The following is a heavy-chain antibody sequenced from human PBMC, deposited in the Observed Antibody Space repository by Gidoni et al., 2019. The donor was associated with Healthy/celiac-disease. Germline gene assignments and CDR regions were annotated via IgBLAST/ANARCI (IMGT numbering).Heavy chain of an antibody. Sequence: EVQLLESGGGLLQPGGSLRLSCAASGFTFSSYAMSWVRQAPGKGLEWVSAISGSGGSTYYADSVKGRFTISRDNSKNTLYLQMNSLRAEDTAVYYCAKDRGGSSDFDYWGQGTLVTVSS. J-gene: IGHJ4*02. D-gene: IGHD2-15*01. CDR3: AKDRGGSSDFDY. CDR1: GFTFSSYA. CDR2: ISGSGGST. V-gene: IGHV3-23*01.